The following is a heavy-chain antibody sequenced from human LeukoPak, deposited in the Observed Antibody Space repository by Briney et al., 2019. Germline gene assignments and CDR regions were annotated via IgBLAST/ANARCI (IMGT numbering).Heavy chain of an antibody. CDR1: GFIFTDYD. Sequence: GGSLRLSCAASGFIFTDYDXXXXXXPXGXXXEWVSXXGIAGDTYYXXXXXXRFTXXXXXAKNSLYLQMNNLRAGDTAVYYCVRTNGGTYYDYWGQGTLVTVSS. J-gene: IGHJ4*02. CDR3: VRTNGGTYYDY. D-gene: IGHD1-26*01. CDR2: XGIAGDT. V-gene: IGHV3-13*01.